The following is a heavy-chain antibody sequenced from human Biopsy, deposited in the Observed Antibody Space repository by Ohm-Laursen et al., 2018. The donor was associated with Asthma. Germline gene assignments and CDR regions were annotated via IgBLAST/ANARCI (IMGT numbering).Heavy chain of an antibody. J-gene: IGHJ5*02. D-gene: IGHD1-20*01. Sequence: PGTLSLTCPVYGGYLTGHYWNWIRQPPGKGLEWIGEIDQSGYTNYNPSLKSRVTISADTSKNQFHLNLSSVTAADTAVYFCARAAITGIRGWFDPWGQGTQVTVSS. CDR3: ARAAITGIRGWFDP. CDR2: IDQSGYT. CDR1: GGYLTGHY. V-gene: IGHV4-34*01.